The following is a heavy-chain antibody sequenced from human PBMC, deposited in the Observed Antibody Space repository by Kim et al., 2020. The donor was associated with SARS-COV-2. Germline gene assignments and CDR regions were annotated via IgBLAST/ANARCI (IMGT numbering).Heavy chain of an antibody. V-gene: IGHV3-23*01. Sequence: GRFTISRDNSKNTLYLQMNSLRAEDTAVYYCAKDDTLTGYYFYYYYGMDVWGQGTTVTVSS. J-gene: IGHJ6*02. D-gene: IGHD3-9*01. CDR3: AKDDTLTGYYFYYYYGMDV.